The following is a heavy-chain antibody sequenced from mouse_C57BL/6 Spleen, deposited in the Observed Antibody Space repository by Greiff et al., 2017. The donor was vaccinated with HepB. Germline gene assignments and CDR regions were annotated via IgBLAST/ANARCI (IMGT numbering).Heavy chain of an antibody. Sequence: EVMLVESGGGLVKPGGSLKLSCAASGFTFSDYGMHWVRQAPEKGLEWVAYISSGSSTIYYADTVKGRFTISRDNAKNTLFLQMTSLRSEDTAMYYCARGYDGYYPPFAYWGQGTLVTVSA. D-gene: IGHD2-3*01. CDR1: GFTFSDYG. V-gene: IGHV5-17*01. CDR3: ARGYDGYYPPFAY. CDR2: ISSGSSTI. J-gene: IGHJ3*01.